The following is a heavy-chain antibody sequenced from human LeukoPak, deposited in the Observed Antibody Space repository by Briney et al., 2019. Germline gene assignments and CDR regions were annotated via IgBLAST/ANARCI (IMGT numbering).Heavy chain of an antibody. Sequence: ASVKVSCKVSGYTLTELSMDWVRQAPGKGLEWMGGFHPENGETIYAQKFKGRVVITEDTSTDTAYMELSSLRSEDTAVYYCATGEFCNNSSCYPAFGFWGQGSLVIVSS. J-gene: IGHJ4*02. CDR2: FHPENGET. D-gene: IGHD2-2*01. V-gene: IGHV1-24*01. CDR3: ATGEFCNNSSCYPAFGF. CDR1: GYTLTELS.